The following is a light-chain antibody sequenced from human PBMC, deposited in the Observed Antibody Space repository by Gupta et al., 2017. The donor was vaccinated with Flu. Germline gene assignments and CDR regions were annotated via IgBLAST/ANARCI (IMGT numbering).Light chain of an antibody. CDR3: CSYAGSTTFLSV. CDR1: SSDVGSYYL. Sequence: SALTQPASVSGSPGQAITISCTGTSSDVGSYYLVSWYQQPPGKTTKLIISEGIKRHSGVPHRFSGSMSGNTAALTISGLQSEDEADYHCCSYAGSTTFLSVFGTGTKFTVL. V-gene: IGLV2-23*03. CDR2: EGI. J-gene: IGLJ1*01.